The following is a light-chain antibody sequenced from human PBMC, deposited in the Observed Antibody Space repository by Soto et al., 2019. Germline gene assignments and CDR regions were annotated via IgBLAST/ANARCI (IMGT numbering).Light chain of an antibody. CDR3: QQYGSSPRT. V-gene: IGKV3-20*01. J-gene: IGKJ1*01. CDR2: DAS. CDR1: QSLSSSQ. Sequence: EIVLTQSPGTLSLSPGERATLSCRASQSLSSSQLAWYQQKPGQAPRLLIHDASSRATGISDRFTGSGSGIDFTLTITTLEPEDFAVYYCQQYGSSPRTYGLGTKVEIK.